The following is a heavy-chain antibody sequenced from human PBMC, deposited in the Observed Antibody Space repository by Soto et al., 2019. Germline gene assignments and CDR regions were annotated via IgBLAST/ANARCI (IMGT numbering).Heavy chain of an antibody. V-gene: IGHV3-23*01. Sequence: DVRQMESGGGLVQPGGSLRLSCAASGFTFSSYSMSWVRQAPGKGLEWVSTIGTSASTYYGDSVRGRFTISRDNSRNTLYLQMNSLRAEYTAVYYCADPSRYCTSSNCDWGQGTLVTVSS. D-gene: IGHD2-2*01. CDR2: IGTSAST. J-gene: IGHJ4*02. CDR1: GFTFSSYS. CDR3: ADPSRYCTSSNCD.